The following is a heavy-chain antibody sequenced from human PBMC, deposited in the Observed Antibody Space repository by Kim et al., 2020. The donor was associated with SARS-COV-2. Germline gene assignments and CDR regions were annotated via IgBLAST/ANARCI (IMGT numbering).Heavy chain of an antibody. V-gene: IGHV3-9*01. D-gene: IGHD3-9*01. CDR1: GFTFGNHG. CDR2: INWNSENI. J-gene: IGHJ3*02. Sequence: GGSLRLSCTASGFTFGNHGMHWVRQAPGKGLEWVSGINWNSENIDYVDSVKGRFTISRDNAKNSLYLQMNSLRAEDTALYYCVKDVNYQMIGYGAFDIWGQGTMVTVSS. CDR3: VKDVNYQMIGYGAFDI.